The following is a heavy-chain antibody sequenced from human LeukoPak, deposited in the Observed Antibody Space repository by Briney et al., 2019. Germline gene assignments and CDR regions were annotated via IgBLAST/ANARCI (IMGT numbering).Heavy chain of an antibody. CDR3: ARATPYYSYFDY. D-gene: IGHD3-22*01. V-gene: IGHV3-48*01. CDR2: ISYSSTTT. J-gene: IGHJ4*02. CDR1: GFTFSSYR. Sequence: PGGSLRLSCAASGFTFSSYRMNWVRQAPGKGLEWISHISYSSTTTHNADSVMGRFTISRDNSKNTLYLQMNSLRAEDTAVYYCARATPYYSYFDYWGQGTLVTVSS.